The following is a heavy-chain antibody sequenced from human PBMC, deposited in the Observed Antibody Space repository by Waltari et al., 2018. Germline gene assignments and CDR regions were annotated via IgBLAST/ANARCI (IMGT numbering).Heavy chain of an antibody. D-gene: IGHD3-3*01. V-gene: IGHV4-4*07. Sequence: QVQVQESGPGLVNPSDTLSLTCTVSGASITNYYWSWIRQPAGKGLEWIGRIYTSGSTTKNPTLKSRVTMSLDTSNNQFSLKLTSVTAADTAVYYCARDMFMSENYDFWRGPYYLDVWGKGTTVAVSS. CDR2: IYTSGST. CDR3: ARDMFMSENYDFWRGPYYLDV. CDR1: GASITNYY. J-gene: IGHJ6*03.